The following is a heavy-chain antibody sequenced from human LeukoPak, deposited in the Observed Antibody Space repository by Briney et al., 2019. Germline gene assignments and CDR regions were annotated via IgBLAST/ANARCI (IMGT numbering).Heavy chain of an antibody. D-gene: IGHD6-19*01. J-gene: IGHJ4*02. CDR2: ISGSGGST. CDR3: AKGSTRNQWLADY. Sequence: GGSLRLSCTASGFIFSSYGMSWVRQAPGKGLEWVSAISGSGGSTYYADSVKGRFTISRDNSKNTLYLQMNSLRAEDTAVYYCAKGSTRNQWLADYWGQGTLVTVSS. CDR1: GFIFSSYG. V-gene: IGHV3-23*01.